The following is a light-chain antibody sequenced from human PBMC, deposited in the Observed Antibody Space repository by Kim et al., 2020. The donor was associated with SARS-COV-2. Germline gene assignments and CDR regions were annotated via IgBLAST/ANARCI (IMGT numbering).Light chain of an antibody. Sequence: NFMLTQPHSVSESPGKTVTISCTRSSGSIDSNYVQWYQQRPGSAPTTVIYEDHQRPSGVPDRFSGSIDSSSNSASLTISGLKTEDEADYYCQSYDSSNQVFGGGTQLTVL. CDR1: SGSIDSNY. J-gene: IGLJ3*02. V-gene: IGLV6-57*03. CDR3: QSYDSSNQV. CDR2: EDH.